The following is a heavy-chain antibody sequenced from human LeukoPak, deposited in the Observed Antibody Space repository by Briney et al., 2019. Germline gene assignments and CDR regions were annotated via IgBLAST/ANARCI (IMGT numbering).Heavy chain of an antibody. Sequence: PGRSLRLSCAASGFTFSSYAMHWVRQAPGKGLEWVAVISYDGSNKYYADSVKGRFTISRDNSKNTLYLQMNSLRAEDTAVYYCARSLGHDFWSDPSGPFDYWGQGTLVTVSS. CDR3: ARSLGHDFWSDPSGPFDY. J-gene: IGHJ4*02. CDR2: ISYDGSNK. V-gene: IGHV3-30-3*01. CDR1: GFTFSSYA. D-gene: IGHD3-3*01.